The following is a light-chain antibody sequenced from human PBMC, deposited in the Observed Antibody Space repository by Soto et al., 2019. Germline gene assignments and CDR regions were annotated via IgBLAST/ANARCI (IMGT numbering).Light chain of an antibody. CDR2: EVS. CDR3: AAWDDSLSGYV. CDR1: SSDVGRYNY. Sequence: QSALTQPPSASGSPGQSVTISCTGTSSDVGRYNYVSWYQQHPGKAPKLMIYEVSKRPSGVPDRFSGSKSGNTASLTVSGLQAEDEADYYCAAWDDSLSGYVFGTGTKVTVL. V-gene: IGLV2-8*01. J-gene: IGLJ1*01.